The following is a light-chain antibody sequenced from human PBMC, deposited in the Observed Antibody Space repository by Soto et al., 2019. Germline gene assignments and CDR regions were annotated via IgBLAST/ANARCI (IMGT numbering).Light chain of an antibody. CDR2: DAS. Sequence: AIQLTQSPSSLAASVGDRVTITCRASQGISSDLVWYQQKPGKPPNLLIYDASSLESGVPSRFSGGGSGTVFTLTISSLQPGDFATYYCQQFHHYPSPVGQGTRLESK. CDR1: QGISSD. V-gene: IGKV1D-13*01. CDR3: QQFHHYPSP. J-gene: IGKJ5*01.